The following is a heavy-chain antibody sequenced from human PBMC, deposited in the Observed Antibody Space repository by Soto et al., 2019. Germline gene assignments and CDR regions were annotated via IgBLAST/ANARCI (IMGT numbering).Heavy chain of an antibody. J-gene: IGHJ3*02. CDR3: ARDGQYRTDGFDI. Sequence: EAQLLESGGGSVQPGGSLRLSCAASGFTFSSHGMSWIRQAPGKGLEWISGLSRAGGSTYYVDSVKGRFTISRDNAKNTLDLIMKSLRVEDTALYYCARDGQYRTDGFDIWGQGTMVTVSS. V-gene: IGHV3-23*01. CDR2: LSRAGGST. D-gene: IGHD5-12*01. CDR1: GFTFSSHG.